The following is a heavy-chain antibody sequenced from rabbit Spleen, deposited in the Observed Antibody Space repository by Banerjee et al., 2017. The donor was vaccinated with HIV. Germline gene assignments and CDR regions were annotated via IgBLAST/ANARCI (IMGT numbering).Heavy chain of an antibody. V-gene: IGHV1S40*01. D-gene: IGHD1-1*01. Sequence: QSLEESGGDLGKPGASLTLTCTASGVSFTYNSYMCWVRQAPGKGLEWIGCIFSSSDITWYASWAKGRFTISKTSSTTLTLQMTSLTAADTATYFCARDSSSSFSSYGMDLWGPGPLVTVS. CDR2: IFSSSDIT. CDR3: ARDSSSSFSSYGMDL. J-gene: IGHJ6*01. CDR1: GVSFTYNSY.